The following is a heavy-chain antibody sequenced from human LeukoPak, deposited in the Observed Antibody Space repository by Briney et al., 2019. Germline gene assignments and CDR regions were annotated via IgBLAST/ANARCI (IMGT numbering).Heavy chain of an antibody. Sequence: PGGSLRLSCSASGFTFSSYAMNWVRQAPGEGLEYVSAISSNGGGTYYADSVKGRFTISRDNSKNTLYLQMSSLRAEDTAVYYCVKDPPYSSSYSYYDYWGQGTLVTVSS. CDR3: VKDPPYSSSYSYYDY. V-gene: IGHV3-64D*06. CDR1: GFTFSSYA. CDR2: ISSNGGGT. J-gene: IGHJ4*02. D-gene: IGHD6-13*01.